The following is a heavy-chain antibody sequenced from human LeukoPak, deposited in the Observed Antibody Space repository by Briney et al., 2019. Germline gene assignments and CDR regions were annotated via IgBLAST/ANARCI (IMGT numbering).Heavy chain of an antibody. CDR2: INPNSGGT. CDR3: ASIGFPDGGY. V-gene: IGHV1-18*01. D-gene: IGHD2-8*02. CDR1: GYNFNRYA. Sequence: GASVKVSCKASGYNFNRYAINWVRQAPGQGLEWMGWINPNSGGTNYAQKLQGRVTMTTDTSTSTAYMELRSLRSDDTAVYYCASIGFPDGGYWGQGTLVTASS. J-gene: IGHJ4*02.